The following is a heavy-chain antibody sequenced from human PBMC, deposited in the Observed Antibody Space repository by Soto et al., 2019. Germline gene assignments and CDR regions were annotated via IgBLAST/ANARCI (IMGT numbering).Heavy chain of an antibody. CDR3: ARGTNYGGNSDGGY. V-gene: IGHV3-30-3*01. CDR1: GFTFSSYA. J-gene: IGHJ4*02. D-gene: IGHD4-17*01. Sequence: LRLSCAASGFTFSSYAMHWVRQAPGKGLEWVAVISYDGSNKYYADSVKGRFTISRDNSKNTLYVQMNSLRAEDTAVYYCARGTNYGGNSDGGYWGQGTLVTVS. CDR2: ISYDGSNK.